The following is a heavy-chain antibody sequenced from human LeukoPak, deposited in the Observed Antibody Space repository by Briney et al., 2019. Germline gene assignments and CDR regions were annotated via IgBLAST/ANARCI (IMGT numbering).Heavy chain of an antibody. CDR1: GGSISSGAYS. D-gene: IGHD4-23*01. V-gene: IGHV4-30-2*01. CDR2: IYHSGST. J-gene: IGHJ4*02. CDR3: ARVVKGPYYFDY. Sequence: SETLSLTCAVSGGSISSGAYSWSWIRHPPGKGLGWIGYIYHSGSTYYNPSLMSRLTISVDRSKNQFSLRLSSVTAADTAVYYCARVVKGPYYFDYWGQGTLVTVSS.